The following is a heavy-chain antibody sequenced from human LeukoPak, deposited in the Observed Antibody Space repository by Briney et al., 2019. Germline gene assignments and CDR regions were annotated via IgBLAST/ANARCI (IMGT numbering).Heavy chain of an antibody. CDR1: GGSFSGYY. V-gene: IGHV4-34*01. Sequence: SETLSLTCAVYGGSFSGYYWSWIRQPPGKGLEWIGEINHSGSTNYNPSLKSRVTISVDTSKNQFSLKLSSVTAADTAVYYCARDPAAEYYDYVWGSYRFDYWGQGTLVTVSS. D-gene: IGHD3-16*02. CDR2: INHSGST. CDR3: ARDPAAEYYDYVWGSYRFDY. J-gene: IGHJ4*02.